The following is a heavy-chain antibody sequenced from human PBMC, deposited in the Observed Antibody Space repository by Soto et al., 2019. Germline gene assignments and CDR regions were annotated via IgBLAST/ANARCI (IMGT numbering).Heavy chain of an antibody. CDR3: AKYSGYDYLGMDV. D-gene: IGHD5-12*01. CDR1: GYSFTSYW. CDR2: IYPGDSDT. J-gene: IGHJ6*02. Sequence: VESLKISCKGSGYSFTSYWIGWVRQMPGKGLEWMGIIYPGDSDTRYSPSFQGQVTISADKSISTAYLQWSSLKALDTAMYYCAKYSGYDYLGMDVWGQGTTVTVSS. V-gene: IGHV5-51*01.